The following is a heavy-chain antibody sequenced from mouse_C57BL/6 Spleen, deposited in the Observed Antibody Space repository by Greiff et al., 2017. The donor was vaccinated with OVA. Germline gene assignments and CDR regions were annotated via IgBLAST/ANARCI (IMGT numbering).Heavy chain of an antibody. CDR2: IYPGDGDT. J-gene: IGHJ1*03. V-gene: IGHV1-82*01. Sequence: QVQLQQSGPELVKPGASVKISCKASGYAFSSSWMNWVKQRPGKGLEWIGRIYPGDGDTNYNGKFKGKSTLTADKSSSTAYMQLSSLTSEDSAVYFCAREDYDYDGGYFDVWGTGTTVTVSS. CDR3: AREDYDYDGGYFDV. CDR1: GYAFSSSW. D-gene: IGHD2-4*01.